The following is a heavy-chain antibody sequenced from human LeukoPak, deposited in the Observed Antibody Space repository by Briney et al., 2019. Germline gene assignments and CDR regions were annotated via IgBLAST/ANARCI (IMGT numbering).Heavy chain of an antibody. CDR3: ARHVMAYCSNGSCYLNYYMDV. D-gene: IGHD2-2*01. Sequence: GESLNISCKGSGYTFTTYWIGWVRHMPGKGLEWIGIIYPGDADTRYSPSFEGKVTISADKSINTAYLQWRSLKASDTAMYYCARHVMAYCSNGSCYLNYYMDVWGKGTTVTVSS. CDR2: IYPGDADT. J-gene: IGHJ6*03. V-gene: IGHV5-51*01. CDR1: GYTFTTYW.